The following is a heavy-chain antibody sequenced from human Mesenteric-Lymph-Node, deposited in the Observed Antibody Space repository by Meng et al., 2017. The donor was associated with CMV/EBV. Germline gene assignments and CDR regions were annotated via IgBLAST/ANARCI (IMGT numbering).Heavy chain of an antibody. Sequence: SETLSLTCTVSGGSITSASHYWAWIRQPPGKGLEWIGTIYYTGDTYYNLSLKSRVTISLETPKNQFSLKLSSVTAADTAVYYCARDWFFGVRIPLGGFDFWGQGALVTVSS. D-gene: IGHD3-3*01. CDR3: ARDWFFGVRIPLGGFDF. V-gene: IGHV4-39*07. CDR1: GGSITSASHY. CDR2: IYYTGDT. J-gene: IGHJ4*02.